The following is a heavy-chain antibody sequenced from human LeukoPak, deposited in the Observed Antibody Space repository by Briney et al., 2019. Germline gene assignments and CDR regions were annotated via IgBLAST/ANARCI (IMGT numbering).Heavy chain of an antibody. D-gene: IGHD2-2*01. CDR1: GGSISSGGYY. CDR2: IYYSGST. CDR3: ARSPVVPAAIDWFDP. J-gene: IGHJ5*02. V-gene: IGHV4-31*03. Sequence: SETLSLTCTVSGGSISSGGYYWSWIRQHPGKGLEWIGYIYYSGSTYYNPSLKSRVTISVDTSKNQFSLKLSSVTAADTAVYYCARSPVVPAAIDWFDPWGQGTLDTVSS.